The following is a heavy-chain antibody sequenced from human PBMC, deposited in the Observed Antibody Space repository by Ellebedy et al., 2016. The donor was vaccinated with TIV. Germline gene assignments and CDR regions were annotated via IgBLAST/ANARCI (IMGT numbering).Heavy chain of an antibody. D-gene: IGHD1-1*01. CDR2: IGTAGDT. J-gene: IGHJ3*01. V-gene: IGHV3-13*01. CDR1: GFTFSSYD. Sequence: GESLKISCAASGFTFSSYDMHWVRQATGKGLEWVSAIGTAGDTYYPGSVKGRFTISRENAKKSLHLQMNSLRAEDTAVYYCARATAGFDYWGQGTTVTVSS. CDR3: ARATAGFDY.